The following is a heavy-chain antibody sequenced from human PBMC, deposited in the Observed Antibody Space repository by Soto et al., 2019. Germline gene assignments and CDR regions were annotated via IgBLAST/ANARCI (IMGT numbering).Heavy chain of an antibody. D-gene: IGHD2-2*03. CDR3: ARVDSYWYFDL. J-gene: IGHJ2*01. Sequence: EVQVEESGGGLVQPGGSLRLACAASGFQFSSYSMNWVRQAPGKGLEWVSYISSSSSTVYYEDSVKGRFTMSRDNAKKSLYLQMNSLRAEDTAVYYCARVDSYWYFDLWGRGTLVTVSS. V-gene: IGHV3-48*01. CDR2: ISSSSSTV. CDR1: GFQFSSYS.